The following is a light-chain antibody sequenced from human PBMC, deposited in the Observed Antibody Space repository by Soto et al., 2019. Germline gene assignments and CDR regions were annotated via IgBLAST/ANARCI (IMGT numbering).Light chain of an antibody. Sequence: IQLTQSPSSLSTSVGDSVTITCRASQSISNFLNWYQHKPGKAPDLLIYAASTLFSGVPSRSRGSGSGTDFTLTITSLQPEAFATYYCQQCYRAPYTFGQGTKVDIK. CDR2: AAS. V-gene: IGKV1-39*01. CDR1: QSISNF. CDR3: QQCYRAPYT. J-gene: IGKJ2*01.